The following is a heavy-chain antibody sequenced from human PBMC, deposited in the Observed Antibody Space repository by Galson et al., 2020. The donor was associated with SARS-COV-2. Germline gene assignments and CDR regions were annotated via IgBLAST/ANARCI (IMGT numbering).Heavy chain of an antibody. CDR3: ARSPGYSSGWGKHMNFDY. CDR2: IKQDGSEK. V-gene: IGHV3-7*03. J-gene: IGHJ4*02. D-gene: IGHD6-19*01. CDR1: GFTFRTYW. Sequence: GGSLRLSCATSGFTFRTYWMSWVRQAPGKGLEWVANIKQDGSEKYYVDSVKGRFTISRDNAKNSLYLQMNSLTADDTAVYYCARSPGYSSGWGKHMNFDYWGQGTLVTVSS.